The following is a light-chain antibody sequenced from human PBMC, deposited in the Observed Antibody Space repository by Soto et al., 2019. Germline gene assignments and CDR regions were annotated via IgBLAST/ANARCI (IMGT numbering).Light chain of an antibody. CDR3: AAWDDSLYGWV. Sequence: QSVLTQPPSASGTPGQRVFISCSGSSSDIGSNNVNWYQQLPGTAPKLLIYTDDQRPSGVPDRFSGSKSGTSASLAISGLQPEDEADYYCAAWDDSLYGWVFGGGTKLTVL. CDR1: SSDIGSNN. CDR2: TDD. V-gene: IGLV1-44*01. J-gene: IGLJ3*02.